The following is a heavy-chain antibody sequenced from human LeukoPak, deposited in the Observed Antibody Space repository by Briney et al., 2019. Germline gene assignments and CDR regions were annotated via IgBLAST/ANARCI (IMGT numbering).Heavy chain of an antibody. CDR2: ITSNGDNT. D-gene: IGHD2-15*01. J-gene: IGHJ4*02. CDR1: GFXFSTYA. V-gene: IGHV3-64*01. Sequence: GGSLRLSCAASGFXFSTYAIHWVRQAPGKGLEYVSSITSNGDNTFYANSVKGRFTISRDNSKNTLYLQMGSLRAEDMAVYYCARDRSGSGDYWGQGTLVTVSS. CDR3: ARDRSGSGDY.